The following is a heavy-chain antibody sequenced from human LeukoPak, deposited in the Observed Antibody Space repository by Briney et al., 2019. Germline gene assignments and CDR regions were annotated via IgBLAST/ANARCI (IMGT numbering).Heavy chain of an antibody. D-gene: IGHD3-9*01. CDR3: ARGGDILTGYYRLDY. Sequence: SETLSLTCTVSGGSINSYYWSWIRQPPGKGLEWIGYIYYSGSTNYNPSLKSRVTISVDTSKNQFSLKLSSVTAADTAVYYCARGGDILTGYYRLDYWGQGTLVTVSS. CDR1: GGSINSYY. CDR2: IYYSGST. V-gene: IGHV4-59*08. J-gene: IGHJ4*02.